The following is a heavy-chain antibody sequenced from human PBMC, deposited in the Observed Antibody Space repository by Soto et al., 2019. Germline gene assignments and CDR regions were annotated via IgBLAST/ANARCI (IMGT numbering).Heavy chain of an antibody. V-gene: IGHV4-31*03. CDR1: GGSISSGGYY. D-gene: IGHD6-6*01. CDR2: IYYRGST. Sequence: QVQLQESGPGLVKPSQTLSLTCTVSGGSISSGGYYWSWIRQHPGKGLEWIGYIYYRGSTDYNPSLKSRVTISVDTSKNQFSLKLSSVTAADTAVYYCAREGSIAARGFDYWGQGTLVTVSS. CDR3: AREGSIAARGFDY. J-gene: IGHJ4*02.